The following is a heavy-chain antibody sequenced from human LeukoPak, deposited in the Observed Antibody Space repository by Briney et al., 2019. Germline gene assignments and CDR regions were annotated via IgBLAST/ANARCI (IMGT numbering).Heavy chain of an antibody. V-gene: IGHV3-43D*04. D-gene: IGHD3-3*01. J-gene: IGHJ4*02. Sequence: GGSLTLPCLASGFSLDDYSMHWVRQAAGKGLDWVAFISWDGGSTYYADSVKGRVTIYRDNSKNSLYLQMNSLRAEDTALYYCAKDSGGDDFWSGYYLDYWGQGTVLTVPS. CDR3: AKDSGGDDFWSGYYLDY. CDR2: ISWDGGST. CDR1: GFSLDDYS.